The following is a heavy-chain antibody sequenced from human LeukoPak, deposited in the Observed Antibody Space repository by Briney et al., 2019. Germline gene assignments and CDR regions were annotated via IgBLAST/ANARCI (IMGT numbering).Heavy chain of an antibody. CDR1: GFIVSSTY. Sequence: GGTLRLSCAASGFIVSSTYMNWVRQAPGKGLEWVSVIYSGGSTYYADSVKGRFTISRDKSRNTLYLQMNSLRAEDTAVYYCYCGSGSNFDYWGQGTLVTVSS. CDR2: IYSGGST. V-gene: IGHV3-53*01. D-gene: IGHD3-10*01. J-gene: IGHJ4*02. CDR3: YCGSGSNFDY.